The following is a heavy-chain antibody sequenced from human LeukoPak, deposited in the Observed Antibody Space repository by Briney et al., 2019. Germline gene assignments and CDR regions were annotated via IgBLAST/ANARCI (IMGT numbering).Heavy chain of an antibody. CDR3: ARGGGLDV. V-gene: IGHV3-7*03. CDR1: GFTFSSYA. J-gene: IGHJ6*02. Sequence: QPGGSLRLSCAASGFTFSSYAMSWVRQAPGKGLEWVASINHNGNVNYYVDSVKGRFTISRDNAKNSLYLQMSNLRAEDTAVYFCARGGGLDVRGQGATVTVSS. D-gene: IGHD3-16*01. CDR2: INHNGNVN.